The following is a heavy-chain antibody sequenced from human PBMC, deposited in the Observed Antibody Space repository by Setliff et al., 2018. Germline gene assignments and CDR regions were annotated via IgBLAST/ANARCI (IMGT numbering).Heavy chain of an antibody. J-gene: IGHJ6*03. V-gene: IGHV4-59*12. CDR2: IYHTGST. CDR3: ARMSGFLYMDV. Sequence: SETLSLTCTVSGGSISNYYWSWIRQPPGKGLEWIGYIYHTGSTNYNPSLKSRVTISVDKSKNQFFLKLTSVTAADTAVYYCARMSGFLYMDVWGKGTTVTVSS. D-gene: IGHD3-3*01. CDR1: GGSISNYY.